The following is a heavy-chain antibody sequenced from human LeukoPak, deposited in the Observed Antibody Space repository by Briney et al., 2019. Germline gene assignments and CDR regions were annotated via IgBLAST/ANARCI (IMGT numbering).Heavy chain of an antibody. CDR3: ARDHGRITMIVVVTNDAFDI. CDR1: GYTFTSYG. J-gene: IGHJ3*02. CDR2: ISAYNGNT. Sequence: ASVNVSCKASGYTFTSYGISWVRQAAGQGLERMGWISAYNGNTNYAQKLQGRVTMTTDTSTSTAYMELRSLRSDDTAVYYCARDHGRITMIVVVTNDAFDIWGQGTMVTVSS. D-gene: IGHD3-22*01. V-gene: IGHV1-18*01.